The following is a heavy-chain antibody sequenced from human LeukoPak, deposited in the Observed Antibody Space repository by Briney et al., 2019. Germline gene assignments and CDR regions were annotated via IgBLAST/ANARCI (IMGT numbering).Heavy chain of an antibody. J-gene: IGHJ4*02. D-gene: IGHD6-13*01. V-gene: IGHV3-53*01. CDR2: IYSGGTT. CDR1: DFTVSSNY. CDR3: AKGIAPFDY. Sequence: GGSLRLSCAASDFTVSSNYMTWVRQVPGKGLEWVSVIYSGGTTYYADSVKGRFTISRDNSKNTLYLQMNSLRAEDTAVYYCAKGIAPFDYWGQGTLVTVSS.